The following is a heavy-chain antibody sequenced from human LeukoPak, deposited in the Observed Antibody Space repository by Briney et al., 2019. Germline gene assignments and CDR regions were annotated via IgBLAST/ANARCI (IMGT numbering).Heavy chain of an antibody. CDR3: AREPGYCSSTSCHGWFDP. D-gene: IGHD2-2*01. Sequence: SETLSLTCTVSGGSISSGDYYWSWIRQPPGKGLEWIGYIYYSGSTYYNPSLKSRVTISVDTSKNQFSLKLSSVTAADTAVYYCAREPGYCSSTSCHGWFDPWGQGTLVTVSS. CDR1: GGSISSGDYY. V-gene: IGHV4-30-4*01. CDR2: IYYSGST. J-gene: IGHJ5*02.